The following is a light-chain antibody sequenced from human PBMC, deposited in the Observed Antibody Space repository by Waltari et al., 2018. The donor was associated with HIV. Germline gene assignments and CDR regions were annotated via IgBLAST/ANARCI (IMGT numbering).Light chain of an antibody. V-gene: IGLV1-40*03. J-gene: IGLJ2*01. CDR3: QSYDTSLSAWV. CDR2: KNK. Sequence: QSVLTQPPSISGAPGQRITVSCSGTSSHIGAGHDVHCYQQLPGTAPKLLLYKNKNRPSGVPDRFSASKSDASASLAITGLQAADEGDYFCQSYDTSLSAWVFGGGTRLTVL. CDR1: SSHIGAGHD.